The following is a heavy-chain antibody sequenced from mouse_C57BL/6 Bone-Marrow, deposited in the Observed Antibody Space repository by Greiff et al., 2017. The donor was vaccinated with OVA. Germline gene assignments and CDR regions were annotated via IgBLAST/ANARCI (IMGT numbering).Heavy chain of an antibody. J-gene: IGHJ2*01. Sequence: QVQLQQSGAELARPGASVKLSCKASGYTFTSSGISWVKQRTGQGLEWIGEIYPRSGNTYYNEKFKGKATLTADKSSSTAYMELRSLTSEDSAVYFCARDSSGFDYWGQGTTLTVSS. CDR1: GYTFTSSG. V-gene: IGHV1-81*01. CDR2: IYPRSGNT. D-gene: IGHD3-2*02. CDR3: ARDSSGFDY.